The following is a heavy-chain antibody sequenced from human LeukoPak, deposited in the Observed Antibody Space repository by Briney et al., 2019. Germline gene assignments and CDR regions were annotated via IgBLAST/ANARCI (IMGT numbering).Heavy chain of an antibody. CDR2: INSGGSGT. CDR1: GFAFSSNW. D-gene: IGHD1-26*01. CDR3: AKVDGVGAAFDY. Sequence: GGSLRLSCAASGFAFSSNWMHWVRQTPGKGLVWVSRINSGGSGTSYAASVEGRFTISRDNVKNTLYLQMDSLRAEDTAVYYCAKVDGVGAAFDYWGQGTLVTVSS. J-gene: IGHJ4*02. V-gene: IGHV3-74*01.